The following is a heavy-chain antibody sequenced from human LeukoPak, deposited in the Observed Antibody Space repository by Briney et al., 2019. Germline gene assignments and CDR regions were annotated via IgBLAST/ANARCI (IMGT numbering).Heavy chain of an antibody. CDR1: GSNISDHY. CDR2: ISNRGFST. CDR3: ARNKRRFDQ. V-gene: IGHV3-11*01. J-gene: IGHJ4*02. Sequence: KPGGSLRLSCAASGSNISDHYMSWIRQAPGRGLEWVSYISNRGFSTYYADSVKGRFTISRDNTKNSLYLEMQSLRVEDTAVYYCARNKRRFDQWGQGTVVTVSS.